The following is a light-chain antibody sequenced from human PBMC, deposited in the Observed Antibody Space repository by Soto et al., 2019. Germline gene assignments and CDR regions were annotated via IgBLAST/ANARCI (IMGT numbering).Light chain of an antibody. V-gene: IGLV2-23*02. CDR3: CSYAGTTTWV. J-gene: IGLJ3*02. CDR2: EVT. CDR1: SSDVGSHNF. Sequence: QSVLTQPASVSGSPGQSITISCTGTSSDVGSHNFVSWYQQRPGKAPKLMIFEVTKRPSGVSSRFSASKSGNTASLTISGVQAEHEADYYCCSYAGTTTWVFGGGTKLTVL.